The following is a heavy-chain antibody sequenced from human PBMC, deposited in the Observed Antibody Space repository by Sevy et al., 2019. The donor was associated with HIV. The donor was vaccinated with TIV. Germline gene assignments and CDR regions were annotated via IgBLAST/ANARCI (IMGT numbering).Heavy chain of an antibody. J-gene: IGHJ6*02. Sequence: GGSLRLSCAASGFTFSSYSMNWVRQAPGKGLEWVSSISSSSSYIYYADSVKGRFTISRDNAKNSLYLQMNSLRAEDTAVYYCASVGYCSSTSCSQHYGRDVWGQGTTVTVSS. CDR2: ISSSSSYI. CDR3: ASVGYCSSTSCSQHYGRDV. CDR1: GFTFSSYS. D-gene: IGHD2-2*01. V-gene: IGHV3-21*01.